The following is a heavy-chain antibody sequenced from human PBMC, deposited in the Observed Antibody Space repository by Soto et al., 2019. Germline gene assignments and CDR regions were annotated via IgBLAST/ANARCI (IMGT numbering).Heavy chain of an antibody. CDR1: GGTFSSYA. Sequence: QVQLVQSGAEVQRPGSSVKVSCKASGGTFSSYAISWVRQAPGQGLEWMGGINPIFGTPHYAQKYQGRVTITADTFPNTAYMELTRLTSDDTAVYFCAREGRHFDYWGQGTLVTVSS. J-gene: IGHJ4*02. CDR2: INPIFGTP. V-gene: IGHV1-69*06. CDR3: AREGRHFDY.